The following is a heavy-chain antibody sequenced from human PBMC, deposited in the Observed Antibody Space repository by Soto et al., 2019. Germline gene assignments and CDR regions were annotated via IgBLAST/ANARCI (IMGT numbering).Heavy chain of an antibody. CDR1: GFTFSSYW. CDR3: AGGWSFDD. Sequence: EVQLVESGGGLVQPGGSLRLSCAASGFTFSSYWMHWVRQAPGKGLVWVSRINSDGSRTNYADSVKGRFTISSDNAKKTLYLQMNSLRVEDTAVYYCAGGWSFDDWGQGTLVTVSS. D-gene: IGHD6-19*01. J-gene: IGHJ4*02. CDR2: INSDGSRT. V-gene: IGHV3-74*01.